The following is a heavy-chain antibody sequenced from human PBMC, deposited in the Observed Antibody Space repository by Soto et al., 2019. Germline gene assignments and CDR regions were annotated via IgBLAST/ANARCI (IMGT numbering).Heavy chain of an antibody. J-gene: IGHJ6*02. CDR2: IYYSGST. CDR1: GGSISSSSYY. V-gene: IGHV4-39*01. D-gene: IGHD7-27*01. CDR3: ARHGDLYYYYGMDV. Sequence: SETMSLTCTACGGSISSSSYYWGWIRQPPGKGLEWIGSIYYSGSTYYNPSLKSRVTISVDTSKNQFSLKLSSVTAADTAVYYCARHGDLYYYYGMDVWGQGTTVTVSS.